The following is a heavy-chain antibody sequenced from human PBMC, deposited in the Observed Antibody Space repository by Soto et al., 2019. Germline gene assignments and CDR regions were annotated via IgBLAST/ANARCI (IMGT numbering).Heavy chain of an antibody. V-gene: IGHV1-18*01. D-gene: IGHD4-17*01. J-gene: IGHJ4*02. CDR1: GYTFTNSG. Sequence: QVQLVQSGAEVKKPGASVKVSCKASGYTFTNSGFSWVRQAPGQGLEWVGWIRVNNGDTHYAQKLQGRVTMTTDTSTSTAFMELRSLRSDDTAVYYCARDLGYSDFDAHYWGQGPLITVSS. CDR3: ARDLGYSDFDAHY. CDR2: IRVNNGDT.